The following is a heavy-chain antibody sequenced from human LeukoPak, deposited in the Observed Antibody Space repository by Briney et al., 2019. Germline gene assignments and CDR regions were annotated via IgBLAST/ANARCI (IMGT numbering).Heavy chain of an antibody. V-gene: IGHV7-4-1*02. CDR3: ARGRFSSGWIIDY. D-gene: IGHD6-19*01. Sequence: ASVKVSCKASGCTFTRYAMNGVRQAPGQGREWMGLINTNTGNPTYAQGFTGRCVFYLDTSVSTAYLQISSLKAEDTAVYYCARGRFSSGWIIDYWGQGTLVTVSS. CDR2: INTNTGNP. CDR1: GCTFTRYA. J-gene: IGHJ4*02.